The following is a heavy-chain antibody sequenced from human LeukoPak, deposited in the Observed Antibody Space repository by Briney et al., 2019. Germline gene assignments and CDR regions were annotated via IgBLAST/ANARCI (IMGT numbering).Heavy chain of an antibody. D-gene: IGHD3-3*01. CDR2: INHSGST. CDR3: ARGVHDFWSGYYNWFDP. Sequence: MPSETLSLTCAVYGGSFSGYYWSWIRQPPGKWLEWIGEINHSGSTNYNPSLTSRVTISVDTSKNQFTLKLSAVTAADTAVYYCARGVHDFWSGYYNWFDPWGQGTLVTVSS. CDR1: GGSFSGYY. J-gene: IGHJ5*02. V-gene: IGHV4-34*01.